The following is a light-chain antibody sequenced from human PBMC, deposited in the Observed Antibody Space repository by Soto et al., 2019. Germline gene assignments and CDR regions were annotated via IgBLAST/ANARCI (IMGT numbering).Light chain of an antibody. Sequence: SYELTQPPSVSVAPGQTARITCGGKNIGSKTVHWYQRKPGQAPVVVVFDDSDRPSGIPDRFSGSNSGNTPTLTISRVEAGDEADYYCQVWDSDTDHVVFGGGTKLTVL. V-gene: IGLV3-21*02. CDR1: NIGSKT. CDR2: DDS. CDR3: QVWDSDTDHVV. J-gene: IGLJ3*02.